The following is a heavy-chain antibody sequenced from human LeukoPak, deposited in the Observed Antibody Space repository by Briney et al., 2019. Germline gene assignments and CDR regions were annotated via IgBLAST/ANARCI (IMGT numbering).Heavy chain of an antibody. V-gene: IGHV1-18*01. CDR2: ISAYNGNT. J-gene: IGHJ3*02. Sequence: ASVKVSCKASGYTFTSYGISWVRQAPGQGLEWMGRISAYNGNTNYAQKLQGRVTMTTDTSTSTAYMELRSLRSDDTAVYYCAADGGSGWPPGAFDIWGQGTMVTVSS. CDR1: GYTFTSYG. CDR3: AADGGSGWPPGAFDI. D-gene: IGHD6-19*01.